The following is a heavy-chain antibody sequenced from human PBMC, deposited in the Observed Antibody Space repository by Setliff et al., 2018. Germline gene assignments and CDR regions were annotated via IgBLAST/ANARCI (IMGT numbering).Heavy chain of an antibody. CDR2: IKKDGSIK. CDR3: ARDQGASSPIDY. V-gene: IGHV3-7*01. J-gene: IGHJ4*02. Sequence: PGGSLRLSCAASGFTFRSYWMSWVRQAPGKGLEWVANIKKDGSIKYYLDSVRGRFTISRDNAENSLTLQMNSLRVEDTAVYYCARDQGASSPIDYWGQGTLVTVSS. CDR1: GFTFRSYW. D-gene: IGHD1-26*01.